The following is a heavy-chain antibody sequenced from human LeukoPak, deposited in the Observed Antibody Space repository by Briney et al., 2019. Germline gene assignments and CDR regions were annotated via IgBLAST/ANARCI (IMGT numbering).Heavy chain of an antibody. D-gene: IGHD3-22*01. CDR3: ARDPYYYDGSCYYYVQAFDN. CDR1: GFTLSSYS. CDR2: ISCSSSYI. J-gene: IGHJ3*02. Sequence: GGSLRLSCAASGFTLSSYSMNWVRQAPGKGLEWVSSISCSSSYIYYADSVKGRFTISRDNAKNSLYLQMNSLRAEDTAVYYSARDPYYYDGSCYYYVQAFDNWGQGTMVTVSP. V-gene: IGHV3-21*01.